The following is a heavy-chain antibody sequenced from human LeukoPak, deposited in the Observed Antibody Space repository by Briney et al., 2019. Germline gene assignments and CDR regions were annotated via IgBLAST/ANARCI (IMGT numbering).Heavy chain of an antibody. CDR3: ARGPARANSSDY. D-gene: IGHD2/OR15-2a*01. CDR2: IKQDGSEK. J-gene: IGHJ4*02. CDR1: GFTFSSYW. Sequence: PGGSLRLSCAASGFTFSSYWMSWVRQAPGKGLERVAKIKQDGSEKYYVDSVKGRFTISRDNAKNSQYLQMNSLRAEDTAVYYCARGPARANSSDYWGQGTLVIVSS. V-gene: IGHV3-7*01.